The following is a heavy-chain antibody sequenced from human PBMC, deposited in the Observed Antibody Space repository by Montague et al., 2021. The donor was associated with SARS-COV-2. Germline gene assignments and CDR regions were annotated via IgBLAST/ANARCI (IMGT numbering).Heavy chain of an antibody. D-gene: IGHD3-10*01. CDR1: GFTFRTYE. V-gene: IGHV3-48*03. Sequence: SLRLSCAASGFTFRTYEMNWVRQVPGKGLEWVSYISSSGSTIYYADSVKGRFTISRDNAKNSLYLQMNSLRAEDTAVYYCARDGRFGELDYWGLGTLVTVSS. J-gene: IGHJ4*02. CDR3: ARDGRFGELDY. CDR2: ISSSGSTI.